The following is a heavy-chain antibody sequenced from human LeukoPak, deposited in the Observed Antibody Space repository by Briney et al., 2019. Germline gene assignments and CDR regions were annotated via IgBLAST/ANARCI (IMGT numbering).Heavy chain of an antibody. Sequence: PGGPLRLSCAASGFIFSHYSMHWVRQAPGKGLEWVAVIQNDASTENFADSVKGRFTISRDNSKNTVFLQMNSLRVEDTAVYYCARELSQIVWGGLDYGGQGTLVSVSS. V-gene: IGHV3-33*05. CDR3: ARELSQIVWGGLDY. CDR1: GFIFSHYS. D-gene: IGHD2-21*01. CDR2: IQNDASTE. J-gene: IGHJ4*02.